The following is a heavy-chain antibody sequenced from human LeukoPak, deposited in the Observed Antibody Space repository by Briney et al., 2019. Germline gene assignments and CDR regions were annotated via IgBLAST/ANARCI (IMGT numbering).Heavy chain of an antibody. J-gene: IGHJ5*02. D-gene: IGHD2-21*02. V-gene: IGHV1-2*02. CDR2: INPNGGGT. CDR1: GYSFTAYY. CDR3: ARDVPPHIVVVTAIPYGRFDP. Sequence: ASVKVSCKASGYSFTAYYVHWVRQAPGQGLEWMGWINPNGGGTNYAQKFQGRVTMTWDTSISTAYMELSRLRSDDTAVYYCARDVPPHIVVVTAIPYGRFDPWGQGTLVTVSS.